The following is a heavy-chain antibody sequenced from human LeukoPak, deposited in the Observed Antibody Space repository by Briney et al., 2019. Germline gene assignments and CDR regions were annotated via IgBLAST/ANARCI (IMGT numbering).Heavy chain of an antibody. J-gene: IGHJ4*02. D-gene: IGHD1-26*01. CDR1: GGSISSGGYY. V-gene: IGHV4-30-2*01. CDR3: ARVGGSPYYFDY. CDR2: IYHSGST. Sequence: SETLSLTCTVSGGSISSGGYYWSWIRQPPGKGLEWIGYIYHSGSTDYNPSLKSRLTISVDRSKNQFSLKLSSVTAADTAVYYCARVGGSPYYFDYWGQGTLVTVSS.